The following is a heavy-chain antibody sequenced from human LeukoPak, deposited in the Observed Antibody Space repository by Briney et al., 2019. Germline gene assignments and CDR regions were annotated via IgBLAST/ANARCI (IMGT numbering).Heavy chain of an antibody. J-gene: IGHJ5*02. V-gene: IGHV5-51*01. Sequence: GASLQISCKGSGYIFTSYWIGWVRQLPGKGLEWMGIIYPGDSDTRYSPSFQGQVTISADKSISTAYLQWSSLKASDTAMYYCAARIAAAGWFDPWGQGTLVTVSS. D-gene: IGHD6-13*01. CDR2: IYPGDSDT. CDR1: GYIFTSYW. CDR3: AARIAAAGWFDP.